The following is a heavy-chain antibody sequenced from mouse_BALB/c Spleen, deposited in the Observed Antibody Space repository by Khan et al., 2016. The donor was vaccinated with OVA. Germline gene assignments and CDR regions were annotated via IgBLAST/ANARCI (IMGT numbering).Heavy chain of an antibody. Sequence: EVQLQESGPGLVKPSQSLSLTCTVTGYSITSDYAWNWIRQFPGNKLEWMGNISYSVTTSYNPSLKSRISITRDTSNNQFFLQLNSVTTGDTATYYCARRAYYANWYFDVWGAGTTVTVSS. J-gene: IGHJ1*01. CDR2: ISYSVTT. CDR1: GYSITSDYA. CDR3: ARRAYYANWYFDV. D-gene: IGHD1-1*02. V-gene: IGHV3-2*02.